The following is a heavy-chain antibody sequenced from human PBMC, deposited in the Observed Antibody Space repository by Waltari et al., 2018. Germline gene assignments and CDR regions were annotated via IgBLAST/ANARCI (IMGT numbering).Heavy chain of an antibody. Sequence: QVQLQESGPGLVKPSETLSLTCTVSGYSISSGYYWGWIRQPPGKGLEWIGSIYHSGSTYYNPSLNSRVTISVDTSKNQFSLKLSSVTAADTAVYYCARVAVVTPGNWFDPWGQGTLVTVSS. CDR2: IYHSGST. CDR1: GYSISSGYY. V-gene: IGHV4-38-2*02. J-gene: IGHJ5*02. D-gene: IGHD2-21*02. CDR3: ARVAVVTPGNWFDP.